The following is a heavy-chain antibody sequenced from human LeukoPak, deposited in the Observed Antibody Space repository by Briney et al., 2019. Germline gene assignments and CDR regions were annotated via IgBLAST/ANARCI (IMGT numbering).Heavy chain of an antibody. V-gene: IGHV3-11*04. CDR3: AKDLLRVLRWPGGWFDP. D-gene: IGHD4-23*01. J-gene: IGHJ5*02. CDR2: ISSSGSTI. Sequence: GGSLRLSCAASGFTFSDYYMSWIRQAPGKGLEWVSYISSSGSTIYYADSVKGRFTISRDNSKNTLYLQMNGLRAEDTAVYYCAKDLLRVLRWPGGWFDPWGQGTLVTVSS. CDR1: GFTFSDYY.